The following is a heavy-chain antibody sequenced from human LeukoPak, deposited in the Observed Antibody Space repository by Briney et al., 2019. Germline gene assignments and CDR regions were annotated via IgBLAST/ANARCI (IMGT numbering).Heavy chain of an antibody. CDR1: GGSFSGYY. J-gene: IGHJ4*02. CDR2: IKQDGSEK. Sequence: ETLSLTCAAYGGSFSGYYWSWIRQAPGKGLEWVANIKQDGSEKYYVDSVKGRFTISRDNAKNSLYLQMNSLRAEDTAVYYWARKCYGSGSFDYWGQGTLVTVSS. D-gene: IGHD3-10*01. V-gene: IGHV3-7*01. CDR3: ARKCYGSGSFDY.